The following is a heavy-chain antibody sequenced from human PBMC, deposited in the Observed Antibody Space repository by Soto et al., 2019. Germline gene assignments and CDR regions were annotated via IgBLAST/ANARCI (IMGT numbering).Heavy chain of an antibody. CDR3: TAPSTTSMDV. CDR2: IFPADSDT. V-gene: IGHV5-51*01. Sequence: GESLKISCKGSQYNFINFWVGWVRQMPGKGLEWMGIIFPADSDTRFSPSFQGRVTMSVDKSTYTAYLQWSSLEASDTAIYYCTAPSTTSMDVWGQGTPVTVSS. J-gene: IGHJ6*02. CDR1: QYNFINFW. D-gene: IGHD1-26*01.